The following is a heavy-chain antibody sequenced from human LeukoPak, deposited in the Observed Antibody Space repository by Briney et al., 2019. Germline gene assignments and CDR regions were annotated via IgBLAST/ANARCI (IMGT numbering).Heavy chain of an antibody. V-gene: IGHV4-31*03. CDR1: GGSISSGGYY. Sequence: SGTLSLTCTVSGGSISSGGYYWSWIRQHPGKGLEWIGCIYYSGSTYYNPSLKSRVTISVDTSKNQFSLKLSSVTAADTAVYYCAREVVITTRYYFDYWGQGTLVTVSS. CDR3: AREVVITTRYYFDY. J-gene: IGHJ4*02. CDR2: IYYSGST. D-gene: IGHD3-22*01.